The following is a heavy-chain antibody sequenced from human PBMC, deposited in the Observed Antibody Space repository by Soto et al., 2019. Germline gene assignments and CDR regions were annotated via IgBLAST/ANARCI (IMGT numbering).Heavy chain of an antibody. J-gene: IGHJ3*01. Sequence: QAQLQESGPGLVRPSGTLSLTCTVSPFSVTNNNSWNWVRQSPGKALEWIGEIYHRGPTYYNPSLSGRATISMDKSKNQIALKLTSVTAADTAVYYCARDSGYWTDGGCSVMRDAFDVGGQGTLVTVSS. CDR2: IYHRGPT. CDR3: ARDSGYWTDGGCSVMRDAFDV. CDR1: PFSVTNNNS. D-gene: IGHD2-15*01. V-gene: IGHV4-4*02.